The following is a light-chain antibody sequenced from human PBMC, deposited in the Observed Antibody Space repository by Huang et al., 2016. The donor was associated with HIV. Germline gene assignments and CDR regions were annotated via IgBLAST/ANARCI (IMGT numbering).Light chain of an antibody. CDR2: DAS. V-gene: IGKV1-33*01. Sequence: DIQTTQSPSSLSAFVGDRVTITCQASQDISNFLNWYQQKPGKAPKLLIYDASNLETGVPARFNGSGSGTDFTFTISSLRPEDIATYYCQHYDNLLNTFGQGTRLEIK. CDR1: QDISNF. J-gene: IGKJ2*01. CDR3: QHYDNLLNT.